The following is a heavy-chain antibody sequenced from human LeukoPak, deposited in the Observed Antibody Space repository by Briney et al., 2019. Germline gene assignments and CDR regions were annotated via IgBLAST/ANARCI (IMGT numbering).Heavy chain of an antibody. D-gene: IGHD3-22*01. Sequence: ASVKVSCKASGYTFTGYYMHWVRQAPGQGLEWMGWINPNSGGTNYAQKFQGRVTMTRDTSISTAYMELSRLRSDDTAVNYCARVLYYYDSSGYYGYWGQGTLVTVSS. V-gene: IGHV1-2*02. CDR2: INPNSGGT. J-gene: IGHJ4*02. CDR3: ARVLYYYDSSGYYGY. CDR1: GYTFTGYY.